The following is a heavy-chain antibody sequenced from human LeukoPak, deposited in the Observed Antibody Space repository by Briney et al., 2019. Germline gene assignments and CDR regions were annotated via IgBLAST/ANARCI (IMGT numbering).Heavy chain of an antibody. V-gene: IGHV4-4*07. CDR2: IYTSGST. CDR3: ARDGRYSAGGWFDP. Sequence: PSETLSLTCTVSGGSISSYYWSWIRQPAGKGLEWIGRIYTSGSTNYNPSLKSRVTMSVDTSKNQFSLKLSSVTAADTAVYYCARDGRYSAGGWFDPWGQGTLVTVSS. CDR1: GGSISSYY. J-gene: IGHJ5*02. D-gene: IGHD5-12*01.